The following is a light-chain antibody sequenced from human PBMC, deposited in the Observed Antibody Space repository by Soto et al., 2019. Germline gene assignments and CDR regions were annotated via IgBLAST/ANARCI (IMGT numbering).Light chain of an antibody. CDR3: QQSSNSIT. Sequence: EIVLTQSPATLALSPGERATLSCRASQSVSSYLAWYQQKPCQAPRLLIYDASNRATGIPARFSGSGSGTDFTLTISSLEPEDFAVYYCQQSSNSITFGQGTRLEIK. CDR1: QSVSSY. J-gene: IGKJ5*01. V-gene: IGKV3-11*01. CDR2: DAS.